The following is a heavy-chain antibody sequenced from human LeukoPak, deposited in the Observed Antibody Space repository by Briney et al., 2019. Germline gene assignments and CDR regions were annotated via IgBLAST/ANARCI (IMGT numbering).Heavy chain of an antibody. Sequence: GGTLRLSCAASGFTFSGYGMSWVRQAPGKGLEWVSAISGSGGSTYYADSVKGRFTISRDNSKNTLYLQMNSLRAEDTAVYYCAKDTISIGLIDYWGQGTLVTVSS. V-gene: IGHV3-23*01. CDR3: AKDTISIGLIDY. J-gene: IGHJ4*02. D-gene: IGHD3-9*01. CDR1: GFTFSGYG. CDR2: ISGSGGST.